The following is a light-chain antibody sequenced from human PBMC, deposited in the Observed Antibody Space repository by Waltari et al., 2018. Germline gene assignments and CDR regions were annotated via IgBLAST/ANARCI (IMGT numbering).Light chain of an antibody. V-gene: IGLV1-40*01. CDR3: QSYDRSLSGSV. CDR1: SSNLGAGYD. Sequence: QSVLTQPPSVSGAPGQRVTISCTGSSSNLGAGYDSHWYQHSPGAGPKLIIYSDTHRPSGVPDRFSGSKSGTSASLAVTGLQADDEADYYCQSYDRSLSGSVFGGGTKLTVL. CDR2: SDT. J-gene: IGLJ3*02.